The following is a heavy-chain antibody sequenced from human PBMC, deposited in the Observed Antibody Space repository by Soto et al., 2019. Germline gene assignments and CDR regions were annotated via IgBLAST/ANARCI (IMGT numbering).Heavy chain of an antibody. CDR1: RFTFSSYG. V-gene: IGHV3-30*03. CDR3: ARSGYSSGPDAFDI. J-gene: IGHJ3*02. Sequence: QGHLVESGGGVVQPGRSLRLSCAASRFTFSSYGMHWVRQAPGKGLEWVAVISYDGSNKYYADSVKGRFTISRDNSKNTLYLQMNSLRAEDTAVYYCARSGYSSGPDAFDIWGQGTMVTVSS. CDR2: ISYDGSNK. D-gene: IGHD6-19*01.